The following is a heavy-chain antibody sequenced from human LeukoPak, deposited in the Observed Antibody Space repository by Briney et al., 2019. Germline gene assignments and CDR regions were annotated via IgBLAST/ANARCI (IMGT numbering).Heavy chain of an antibody. J-gene: IGHJ4*02. V-gene: IGHV3-23*01. CDR2: ISGSGRST. Sequence: PGGSLRLSCAASGFTFSSYAMHWVRQAPGKGLEWVATISGSGRSTYYADSVKGRFTISRDNSKHTLFLQMASLRAEDTAVYYCVKASSSSWSSFDYWGQGTLVTVSS. CDR3: VKASSSSWSSFDY. D-gene: IGHD6-13*01. CDR1: GFTFSSYA.